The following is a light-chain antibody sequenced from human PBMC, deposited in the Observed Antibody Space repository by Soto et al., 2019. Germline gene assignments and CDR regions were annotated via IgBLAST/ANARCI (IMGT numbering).Light chain of an antibody. CDR1: QSISSGH. Sequence: EIVLTQSPGTLSLSPGERATLSCRASQSISSGHLAWYQQKPDQAPRLLMYGASNRATGIPDRFSGSGSGTDFTLTIRRLETDDFAVYYCQYYGSEWPFGPGTPLAIK. J-gene: IGKJ3*01. CDR2: GAS. CDR3: QYYGSEWP. V-gene: IGKV3-20*01.